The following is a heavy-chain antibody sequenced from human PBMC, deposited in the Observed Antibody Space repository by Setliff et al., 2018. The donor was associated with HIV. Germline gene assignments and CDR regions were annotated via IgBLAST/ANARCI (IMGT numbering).Heavy chain of an antibody. J-gene: IGHJ5*02. CDR1: GGSVSGHY. D-gene: IGHD5-18*01. CDR2: ITPSGAT. CDR3: SNWNTTIDEDA. Sequence: LSLPCAVYGGSVSGHYWGWFRQPPGKGLEWIGEITPSGATNYLPSLKSRVTMSLDTSKNQFSLKMTSVTAADTALYYCSNWNTTIDEDAWGQGTLVTVSS. V-gene: IGHV4-34*01.